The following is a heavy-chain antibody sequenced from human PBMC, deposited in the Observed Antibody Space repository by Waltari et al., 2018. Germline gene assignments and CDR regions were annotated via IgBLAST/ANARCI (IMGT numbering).Heavy chain of an antibody. J-gene: IGHJ4*02. Sequence: EVQVVESGGGLVKPGGSLKLPCATSGFSFIGSSIHWVRQTSGKGLEWVGRIRREPYNYATAYSASVKGRFTISRDDSKNTAFLQMNSLMTEDTAVYYCSGGEVTGTDFWGQGTLVTVSS. CDR1: GFSFIGSS. CDR3: SGGEVTGTDF. V-gene: IGHV3-73*01. CDR2: IRREPYNYAT. D-gene: IGHD6-19*01.